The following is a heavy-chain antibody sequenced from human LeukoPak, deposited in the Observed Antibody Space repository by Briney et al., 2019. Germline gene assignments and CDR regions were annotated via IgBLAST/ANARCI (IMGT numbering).Heavy chain of an antibody. Sequence: GGSLRLSCAASGFTFSSYGMHWVRQAPGKGLEWVAVIWYDGSNKYYADSVKGRFTISRDNSKNTLYLQMNSLRAEDTAVYYCARGDYDSSGYLDYWGQGTLVTVSS. CDR3: ARGDYDSSGYLDY. J-gene: IGHJ4*02. D-gene: IGHD3-22*01. CDR2: IWYDGSNK. V-gene: IGHV3-33*01. CDR1: GFTFSSYG.